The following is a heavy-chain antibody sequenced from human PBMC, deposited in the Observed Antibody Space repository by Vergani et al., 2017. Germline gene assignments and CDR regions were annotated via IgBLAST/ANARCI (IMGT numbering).Heavy chain of an antibody. J-gene: IGHJ6*02. CDR3: AIPGSTSSHLGMDV. CDR1: GYTLTELS. V-gene: IGHV1-24*01. Sequence: QVQLVQSGAEVKKPGASVKVSCKASGYTLTELSMHWVRQAPGKGLEWMGGFDPEDGETIYAQKFQRRVTMTEDTSTDPADMELSSLRSEDTAVYYCAIPGSTSSHLGMDVWGQGTTVTVSS. CDR2: FDPEDGET. D-gene: IGHD2-2*01.